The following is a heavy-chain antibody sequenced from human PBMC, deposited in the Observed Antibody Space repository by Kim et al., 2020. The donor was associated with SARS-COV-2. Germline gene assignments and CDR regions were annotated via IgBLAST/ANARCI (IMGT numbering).Heavy chain of an antibody. D-gene: IGHD1-26*01. CDR3: ARSDSGSYSFADY. J-gene: IGHJ4*02. V-gene: IGHV5-51*01. Sequence: SPSFQGKVTISADKSISTAYLQWSSLKASDTAMYYCARSDSGSYSFADYWGQGTLVTVSS.